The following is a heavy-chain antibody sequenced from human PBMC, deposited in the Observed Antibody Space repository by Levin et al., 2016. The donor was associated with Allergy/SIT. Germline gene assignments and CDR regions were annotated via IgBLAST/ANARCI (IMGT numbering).Heavy chain of an antibody. CDR2: IYYSGST. J-gene: IGHJ5*02. Sequence: WIRQPPGKGLEWIGSIYYSGSTYYNPSLKSRVTISVDTSKNQFSLKLSSVTAADTAVYYCARLWFGELWVDPWGQGTLVTVSS. CDR3: ARLWFGELWVDP. D-gene: IGHD3-10*01. V-gene: IGHV4-39*01.